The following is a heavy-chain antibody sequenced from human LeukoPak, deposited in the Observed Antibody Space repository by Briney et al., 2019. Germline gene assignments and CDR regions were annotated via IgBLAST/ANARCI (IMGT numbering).Heavy chain of an antibody. J-gene: IGHJ5*02. CDR2: INHSGST. CDR1: AGSFSGYY. CDR3: AREGGRYFDWLLPANWFDP. Sequence: SETLSLTCAVYAGSFSGYYWSWIRKPPGKGLAWTGEINHSGSTNYNPSLKSRVTISVDTSKNQFSLKLSSVTAADTAVYYCAREGGRYFDWLLPANWFDPWGQGTLVTVSS. D-gene: IGHD3-9*01. V-gene: IGHV4-34*01.